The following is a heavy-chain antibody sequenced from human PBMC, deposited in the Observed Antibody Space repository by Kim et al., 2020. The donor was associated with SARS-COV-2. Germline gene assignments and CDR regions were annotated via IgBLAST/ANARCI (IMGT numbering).Heavy chain of an antibody. CDR3: AKHQMGVGGYDVFDI. Sequence: GGSLRLSCEASGFTFCSYAMSWVRQAPGRGLEWVAGISGNGSSTYYADSVKGRFTISRDNSKSMLYLHMNSLRVEDAAVYYCAKHQMGVGGYDVFDIWG. CDR1: GFTFCSYA. V-gene: IGHV3-23*01. D-gene: IGHD5-12*01. J-gene: IGHJ3*02. CDR2: ISGNGSST.